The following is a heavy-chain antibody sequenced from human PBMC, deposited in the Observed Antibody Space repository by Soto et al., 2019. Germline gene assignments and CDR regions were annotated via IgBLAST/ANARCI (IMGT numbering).Heavy chain of an antibody. D-gene: IGHD3-10*01. CDR2: ISGSGGST. J-gene: IGHJ3*02. CDR3: AKGTPFMVRGVEGAFDI. CDR1: GFTFSSYA. V-gene: IGHV3-23*01. Sequence: GGSLRLSCAASGFTFSSYAMSWVRQAPGKGLEWVSAISGSGGSTYYADSVKGRFTISRDNSKNTLYLQMNSLRAEDTAVYYCAKGTPFMVRGVEGAFDIWGQGTMVTVSS.